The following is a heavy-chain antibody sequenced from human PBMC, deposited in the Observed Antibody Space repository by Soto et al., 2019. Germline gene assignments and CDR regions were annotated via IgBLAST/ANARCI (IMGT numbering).Heavy chain of an antibody. D-gene: IGHD5-18*01. J-gene: IGHJ6*02. Sequence: QTLSLTCAISGDSVSSNSAAWNWIRQCPSRGLEWLGRTYYRSKWYNDYAVSVKSRITINPDTSKNQFSLQLNSVTPEDTAVYFCARDTVALGAMVPYYYYGMDVWGQGTTVTVSS. CDR3: ARDTVALGAMVPYYYYGMDV. CDR2: TYYRSKWYN. V-gene: IGHV6-1*01. CDR1: GDSVSSNSAA.